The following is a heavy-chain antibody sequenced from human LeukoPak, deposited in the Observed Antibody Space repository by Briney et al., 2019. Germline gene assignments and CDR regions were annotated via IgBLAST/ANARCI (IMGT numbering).Heavy chain of an antibody. D-gene: IGHD5-12*01. Sequence: GGSLRLSCAASGLTFRNYGMHWVRQAPGKGLEWVAVIWYDGSNKYYADSVKGRFTISRDNSKNTLYLQMNSLRAEDTAVYYCARAPIVATILYYFDYWGQGTLVTVSS. CDR3: ARAPIVATILYYFDY. J-gene: IGHJ4*02. CDR1: GLTFRNYG. CDR2: IWYDGSNK. V-gene: IGHV3-30*19.